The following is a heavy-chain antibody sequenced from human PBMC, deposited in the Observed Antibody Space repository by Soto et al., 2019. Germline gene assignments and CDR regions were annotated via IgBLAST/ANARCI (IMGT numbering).Heavy chain of an antibody. D-gene: IGHD2-2*01. CDR2: IYHSGST. Sequence: SETLSLTCAVSGGSIGSGGYSWSWIRQPPGKGLEWIGYIYHSGSTYYNPSLKSRVTISVDRSKNQFSLKLSSVTAADTAVYYSGRVPGSWGKLTFVFVS. J-gene: IGHJ5*02. CDR1: GGSIGSGGYS. CDR3: GRVPGS. V-gene: IGHV4-30-2*01.